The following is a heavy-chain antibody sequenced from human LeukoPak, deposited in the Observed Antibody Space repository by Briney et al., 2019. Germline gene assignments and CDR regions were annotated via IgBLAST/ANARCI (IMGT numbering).Heavy chain of an antibody. CDR3: AKVYDYVWGSYRPGDAFDI. J-gene: IGHJ3*02. CDR1: GFTFSSSG. D-gene: IGHD3-16*02. CDR2: ISDSGGST. Sequence: PGGSLRLSCAASGFTFSSSGISWVRQAPGKGLEWVSGISDSGGSTYYADSVKGRFTISRDNSKNTLYLQMNSLRAEDTAVYYCAKVYDYVWGSYRPGDAFDIWGQGTMVTVSS. V-gene: IGHV3-23*01.